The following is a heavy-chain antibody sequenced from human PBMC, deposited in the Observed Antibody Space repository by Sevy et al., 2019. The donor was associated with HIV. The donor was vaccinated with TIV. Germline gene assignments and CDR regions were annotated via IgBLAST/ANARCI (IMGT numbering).Heavy chain of an antibody. D-gene: IGHD5-18*01. CDR3: VGRRYSYTYSWSYHFDY. CDR1: GLTFSDYY. V-gene: IGHV3-11*01. J-gene: IGHJ4*02. Sequence: GGSLRLSCAASGLTFSDYYMSWIRQDPGKGLEWLSYISSSGTTLYSADSVKGRFAISRDNAKNSLYLQMNSLRAEDTAVYFCVGRRYSYTYSWSYHFDYWGQGALVTVSS. CDR2: ISSSGTTL.